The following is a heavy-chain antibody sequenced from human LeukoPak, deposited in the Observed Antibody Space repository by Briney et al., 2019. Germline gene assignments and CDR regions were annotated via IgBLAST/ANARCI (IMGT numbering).Heavy chain of an antibody. D-gene: IGHD6-19*01. V-gene: IGHV3-23*01. CDR1: GFTFSSYA. CDR2: ISGSGGST. CDR3: ANGQWLADYYFDY. Sequence: GGSLRLSCAASGFTFSSYAMSWVRQAPGKGLEWVSAISGSGGSTYYADSVKGRFTISRDNSKNTLYLPMNSLRAEDTAVYYCANGQWLADYYFDYWGQGTLATVSS. J-gene: IGHJ4*02.